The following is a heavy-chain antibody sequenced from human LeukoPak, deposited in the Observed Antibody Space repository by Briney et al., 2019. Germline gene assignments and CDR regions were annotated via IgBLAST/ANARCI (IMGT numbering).Heavy chain of an antibody. D-gene: IGHD3-16*01. J-gene: IGHJ4*02. V-gene: IGHV3-7*01. Sequence: GGSLRLSCAASGFTFSSYWMSWVRQAPGKGLEWVANIKKDGSEKKYVDSVKGRFTISRDNAENSLYLQMNSLRDEDTAVYYCAKDYAVGSIDYWGQGTLVTVSS. CDR3: AKDYAVGSIDY. CDR1: GFTFSSYW. CDR2: IKKDGSEK.